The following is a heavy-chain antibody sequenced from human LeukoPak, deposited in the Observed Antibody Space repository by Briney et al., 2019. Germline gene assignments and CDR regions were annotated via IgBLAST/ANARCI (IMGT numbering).Heavy chain of an antibody. D-gene: IGHD3-22*01. CDR2: LYTGGGT. Sequence: PGGSLRLSCAASGFSVRTTYMSWVGPAPGRGVEWVSVLYTGGGTDHADSVNGRFTISRDNSKNTLSLQMNSLRAEDTDIYSCTRSGYRPPYHFDSWDQGTLVTVSS. CDR1: GFSVRTTY. CDR3: TRSGYRPPYHFDS. J-gene: IGHJ4*02. V-gene: IGHV3-53*01.